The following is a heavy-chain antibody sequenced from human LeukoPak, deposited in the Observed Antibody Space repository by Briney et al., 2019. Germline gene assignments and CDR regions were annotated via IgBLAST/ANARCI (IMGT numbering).Heavy chain of an antibody. V-gene: IGHV1-18*01. CDR1: GYSFSGHG. Sequence: GASVKVSCKASGYSFSGHGITWVRQAPGQGLEWMGWISAYNGNTKYAQNLQGRVTVTTDISTSTAYMELRSLRSDDTAVYYCARPGADCGSAGCYTYPYYGLDVWGQGTTVTVSS. J-gene: IGHJ6*02. CDR2: ISAYNGNT. D-gene: IGHD2-2*02. CDR3: ARPGADCGSAGCYTYPYYGLDV.